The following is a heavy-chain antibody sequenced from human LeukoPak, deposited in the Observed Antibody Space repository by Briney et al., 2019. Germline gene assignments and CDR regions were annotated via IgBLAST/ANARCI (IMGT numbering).Heavy chain of an antibody. CDR1: GYTFTSYG. CDR3: ARTLFGASGYYYYGMDV. D-gene: IGHD3-10*01. J-gene: IGHJ6*02. V-gene: IGHV1-18*01. Sequence: ASVKVSCKASGYTFTSYGISWVRQAPGQGLEWMGWISAYNGNTNYAQKLQGRVTMTTDTSTSTAYMELRSLRSDDTAVYYCARTLFGASGYYYYGMDVWGQGTTVTVS. CDR2: ISAYNGNT.